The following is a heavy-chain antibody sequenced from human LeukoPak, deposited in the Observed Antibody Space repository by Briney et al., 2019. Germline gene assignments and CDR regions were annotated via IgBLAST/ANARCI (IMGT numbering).Heavy chain of an antibody. J-gene: IGHJ4*02. CDR3: ARHFRGNYGSGSYPLYYFDY. D-gene: IGHD3-10*01. CDR1: GGSISSSSYY. Sequence: SETLSLTCTVSGGSISSSSYYWGWIRRPPGKGLEWIGSIYYSGSTYYNPSLKSRVTISVDTSKNQFSLKLSSVTAADTAVYYCARHFRGNYGSGSYPLYYFDYWGQGTLVTVSS. CDR2: IYYSGST. V-gene: IGHV4-39*01.